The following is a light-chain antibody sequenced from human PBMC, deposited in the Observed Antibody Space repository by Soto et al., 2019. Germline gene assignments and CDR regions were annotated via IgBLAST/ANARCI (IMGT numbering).Light chain of an antibody. CDR1: SSNIGNNY. J-gene: IGLJ3*02. CDR2: DNN. CDR3: GTWDTSLSAWV. V-gene: IGLV1-51*01. Sequence: QSVLPQPPSVSAAPGQKVTISCSGSSSNIGNNYVSWYQQLPGTAPKLLIYDNNKRPSGIPDRFSGSKSGTSATLGITGLQTGDEADYYCGTWDTSLSAWVFGGGTKVTVL.